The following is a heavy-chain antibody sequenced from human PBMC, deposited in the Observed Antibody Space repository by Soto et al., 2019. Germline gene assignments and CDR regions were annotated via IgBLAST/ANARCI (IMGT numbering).Heavy chain of an antibody. D-gene: IGHD1-26*01. Sequence: PGGSLRLSCAASGFTFSSYSMNWVRQAPGKGLEWVSYISSSSSTIYYADSVKGRFTISRDNAKNSLYLQMNSLRDEDTAVYYCARELNPPWELPHSPYYYYYGMDVWGQGTTVTVTS. CDR1: GFTFSSYS. CDR3: ARELNPPWELPHSPYYYYYGMDV. J-gene: IGHJ6*02. V-gene: IGHV3-48*02. CDR2: ISSSSSTI.